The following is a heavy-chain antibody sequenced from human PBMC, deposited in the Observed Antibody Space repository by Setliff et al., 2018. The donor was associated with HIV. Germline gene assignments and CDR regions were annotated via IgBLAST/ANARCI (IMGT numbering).Heavy chain of an antibody. CDR2: INHDRTT. D-gene: IGHD6-6*01. CDR1: GYSLSSDYY. Sequence: SETLSLTCAVSGYSLSSDYYWGWIRQPPGKGLEWIGEINHDRTTNYNPSLKSRVTISVDTSKNQFSLTLSSVTAADTAVYYCASEAWTSYRSSSGYYYYYMDVWGKGTTVTVSS. J-gene: IGHJ6*03. V-gene: IGHV4-38-2*01. CDR3: ASEAWTSYRSSSGYYYYYMDV.